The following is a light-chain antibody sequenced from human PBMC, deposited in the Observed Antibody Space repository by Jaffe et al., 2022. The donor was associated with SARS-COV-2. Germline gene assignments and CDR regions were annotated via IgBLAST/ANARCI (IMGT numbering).Light chain of an antibody. J-gene: IGKJ3*01. V-gene: IGKV1-39*01. CDR2: AAS. Sequence: DIQMTQSPSSLSASVGDRVTITCRASQSISSYLNWYQQKPGKAPKLLIYAASSLQSGVPSRFSGSGSGTDFTLTISSLQPEDFATYYCQQSSLLTFGPGTKVDIK. CDR1: QSISSY. CDR3: QQSSLLT.